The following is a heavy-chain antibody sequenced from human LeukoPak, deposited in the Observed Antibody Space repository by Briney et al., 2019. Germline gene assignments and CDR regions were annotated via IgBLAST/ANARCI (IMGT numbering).Heavy chain of an antibody. CDR3: ARMLSSGYYGHSYYFDY. CDR2: MNPNSGNT. J-gene: IGHJ4*02. V-gene: IGHV1-8*03. CDR1: GYTFTSYD. Sequence: GASVKVSCKASGYTFTSYDINWVRQATGQGLEWMGWMNPNSGNTGYAQKFQGRVTITRNTSISTAYMELSSLRSEDTAVYYCARMLSSGYYGHSYYFDYWGQRTLVTVSS. D-gene: IGHD3-22*01.